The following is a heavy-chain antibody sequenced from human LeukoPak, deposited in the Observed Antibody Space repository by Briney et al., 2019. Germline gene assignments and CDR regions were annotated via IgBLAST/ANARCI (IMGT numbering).Heavy chain of an antibody. CDR2: INHSGST. V-gene: IGHV4-34*01. D-gene: IGHD6-13*01. CDR3: ARSIAAAGTVNFDY. CDR1: GGSFSGYY. Sequence: SETLSLTCAVYGGSFSGYYWSWIRQPPGKGVEWIGEINHSGSTNYNPSLKSRVTISVDTSKNQFSLKLSSVTAADTAVYYCARSIAAAGTVNFDYWGQGTLVTVSS. J-gene: IGHJ4*02.